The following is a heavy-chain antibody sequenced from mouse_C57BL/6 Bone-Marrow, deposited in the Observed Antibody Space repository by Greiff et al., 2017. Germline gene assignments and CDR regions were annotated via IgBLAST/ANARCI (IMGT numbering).Heavy chain of an antibody. Sequence: QVQLQQSGAELVKPGASVKLSCKASGYIFTEYTIHWVKQRSGQGLEWIGWFYPGSGSIKYNERFKDKATLTADKSSNTVYMEISRLTSEDSAVYFWARHERYYDYEGYFDYWGQGTTLTVSS. CDR3: ARHERYYDYEGYFDY. D-gene: IGHD2-4*01. CDR1: GYIFTEYT. CDR2: FYPGSGSI. V-gene: IGHV1-62-2*01. J-gene: IGHJ2*01.